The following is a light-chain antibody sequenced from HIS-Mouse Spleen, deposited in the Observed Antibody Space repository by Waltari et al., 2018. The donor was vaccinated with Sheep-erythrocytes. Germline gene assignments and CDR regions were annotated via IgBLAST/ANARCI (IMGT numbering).Light chain of an antibody. J-gene: IGLJ1*01. CDR1: SSDVGGYNY. V-gene: IGLV2-11*01. CDR3: CSYAGSYNHV. Sequence: QSALTQPRSVSGSPGQSVTISCTGTSSDVGGYNYVSWYQQHPGKAPKLMIYDVSKLPSGVPDRSSGSKSGNTASLTISGLQAEDEADYYCCSYAGSYNHVFATGTKVTVL. CDR2: DVS.